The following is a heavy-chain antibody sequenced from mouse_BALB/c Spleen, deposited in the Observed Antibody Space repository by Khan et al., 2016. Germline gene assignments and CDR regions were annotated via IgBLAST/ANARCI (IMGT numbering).Heavy chain of an antibody. V-gene: IGHV4-1*02. J-gene: IGHJ2*01. D-gene: IGHD1-1*01. CDR1: GFDFSGYW. CDR3: ARNNYGTSPYSFDY. CDR2: INPDTSTI. Sequence: EVKLLESGGGLVQSGGSLKLSCAASGFDFSGYWMSWVRQAPGKGLEWIGEINPDTSTINYTPSLKDKFIISRDNAKNTLYLQMSKVRSEDTALYYYARNNYGTSPYSFDYWGQGTTLTVSS.